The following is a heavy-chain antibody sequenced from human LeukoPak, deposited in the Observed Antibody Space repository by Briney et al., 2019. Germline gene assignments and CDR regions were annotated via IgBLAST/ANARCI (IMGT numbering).Heavy chain of an antibody. CDR2: ISSSGTSI. CDR3: AGAYCGGDCYSGVAFDI. D-gene: IGHD2-21*02. V-gene: IGHV3-48*03. J-gene: IGHJ3*02. Sequence: GGSLRLSCAASGFSFSSYEMNWVRQAPGKGLEWVSYISSSGTSIYYADSMKGRFTISRDNAKNSLYLQVNSLRAEDTAVYYCAGAYCGGDCYSGVAFDIWGQGTMVTVSS. CDR1: GFSFSSYE.